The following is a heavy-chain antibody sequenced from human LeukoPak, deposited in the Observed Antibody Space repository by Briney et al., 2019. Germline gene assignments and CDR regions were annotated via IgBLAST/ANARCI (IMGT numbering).Heavy chain of an antibody. D-gene: IGHD5-12*01. CDR2: IYPGDSDT. J-gene: IGHJ3*02. Sequence: GESLKISCKGSGYSFTSYWIGWVRQMPGKGLEWMGIIYPGDSDTRYSPSFQGQVTISADKSISTAYLQWSSLKASDTAMCYCARSCPLAPDAFDIWGQGTMVTVSS. CDR1: GYSFTSYW. V-gene: IGHV5-51*01. CDR3: ARSCPLAPDAFDI.